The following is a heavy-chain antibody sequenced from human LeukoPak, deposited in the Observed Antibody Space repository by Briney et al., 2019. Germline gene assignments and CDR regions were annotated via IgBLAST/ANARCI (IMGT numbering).Heavy chain of an antibody. CDR3: ARVRGYYDSSGYYYYYGMDV. CDR1: GGSISSYY. J-gene: IGHJ6*02. V-gene: IGHV4-59*01. Sequence: SETLSLTCTVSGGSISSYYWSWIRQPPGKGLEWIGYIYYSASTNYNPSLKSRVTISVDTSKNQFSLKLSSVTAADTAVYYCARVRGYYDSSGYYYYYGMDVWGQGTTVTVSS. D-gene: IGHD3-22*01. CDR2: IYYSAST.